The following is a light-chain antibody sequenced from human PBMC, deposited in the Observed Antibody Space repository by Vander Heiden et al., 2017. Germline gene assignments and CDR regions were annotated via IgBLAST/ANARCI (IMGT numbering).Light chain of an antibody. CDR1: DTIFNNN. Sequence: EIVLTQSPGSLSLSPGERATLSCRSSDTIFNNNLAWYQQKSGQAPRLLIFGASTRTTGTPARFSGGGSGTDFTLTISELEPEDSAVYHCQQYGSSLLSFGGGTKVRIK. V-gene: IGKV3-20*01. J-gene: IGKJ4*01. CDR3: QQYGSSLLS. CDR2: GAS.